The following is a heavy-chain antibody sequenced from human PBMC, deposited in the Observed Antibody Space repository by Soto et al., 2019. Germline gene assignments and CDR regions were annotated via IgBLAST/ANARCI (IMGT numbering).Heavy chain of an antibody. V-gene: IGHV1-69*13. Sequence: SVKVSCKASGGTFSNYATNWVRQAPGQGLEWMGGIIPNFGTGNYAQKFQGRVTITADESTSTAYLDLSGLRPEDTAVYYCARPVEMATISRSYLFYWGQGTLVTVSS. CDR1: GGTFSNYA. CDR2: IIPNFGTG. D-gene: IGHD5-12*01. CDR3: ARPVEMATISRSYLFY. J-gene: IGHJ4*02.